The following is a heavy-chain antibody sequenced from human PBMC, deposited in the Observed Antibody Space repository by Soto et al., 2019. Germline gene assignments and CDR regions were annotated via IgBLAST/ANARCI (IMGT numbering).Heavy chain of an antibody. CDR2: INPNSGGT. D-gene: IGHD4-17*01. Sequence: ASVKVSCKASGGTFSSYAISWVRQAPGQGLEWMGWINPNSGGTNYTQKFQGWVTMTRDTSISTAYMELSRLRSDDTAVYYCATQRDYGDYGAFDYWGQATLVTVSS. V-gene: IGHV1-2*04. CDR1: GGTFSSYA. CDR3: ATQRDYGDYGAFDY. J-gene: IGHJ4*02.